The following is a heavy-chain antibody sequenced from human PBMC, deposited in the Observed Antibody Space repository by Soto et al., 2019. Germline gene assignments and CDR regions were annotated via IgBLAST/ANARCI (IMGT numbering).Heavy chain of an antibody. V-gene: IGHV3-30-3*01. J-gene: IGHJ4*02. CDR1: GFTFSSYA. CDR2: ISYDGSNK. CDR3: SRISNPFDY. Sequence: QVQLVESGGGVVQPGRSLRLSCAASGFTFSSYAMHWVRQAPGKGLEWVAVISYDGSNKFYADSVKGRFTISRDNSKNTLWLQMNSLRAEDTAVYYCSRISNPFDYWGQGTLVTVSS. D-gene: IGHD4-4*01.